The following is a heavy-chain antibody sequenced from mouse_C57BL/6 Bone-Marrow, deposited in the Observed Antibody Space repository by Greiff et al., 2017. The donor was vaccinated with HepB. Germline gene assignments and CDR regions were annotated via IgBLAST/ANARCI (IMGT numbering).Heavy chain of an antibody. CDR1: GYAFSSSW. CDR3: APLFAY. Sequence: LQESGPELVKPGASVKISCKAPGYAFSSSWMNWVKQRPGKGLEWIGRIYPGDGDTNYNGKFKGKATLTADKSSSTAYMQLSSLTSEDSAVYLCAPLFAYWGQGTLVTVSA. CDR2: IYPGDGDT. V-gene: IGHV1-82*01. J-gene: IGHJ3*01.